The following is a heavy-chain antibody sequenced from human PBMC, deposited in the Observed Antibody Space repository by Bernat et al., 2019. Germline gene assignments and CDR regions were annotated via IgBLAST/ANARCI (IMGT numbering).Heavy chain of an antibody. D-gene: IGHD6-19*01. J-gene: IGHJ5*02. CDR2: ISGDGGST. V-gene: IGHV3-43*02. Sequence: EVQLVESGGGVVQPGGSLRLSCAASGFTFDDYAMHWVRQAPGKGLEWVSLISGDGGSTYYADSVKGRFTISRDNSKNYLYLQMNSLRTEDAALYYCAKAISGWKTGGWFDPWGQGTLVTVSS. CDR1: GFTFDDYA. CDR3: AKAISGWKTGGWFDP.